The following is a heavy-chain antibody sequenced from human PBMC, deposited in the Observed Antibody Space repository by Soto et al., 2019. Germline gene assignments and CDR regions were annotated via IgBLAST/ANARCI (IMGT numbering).Heavy chain of an antibody. CDR2: FYSGGTT. CDR3: ARGGRMPTL. CDR1: VFTVSTTD. J-gene: IGHJ1*01. D-gene: IGHD2-2*01. Sequence: VSLRLSCAASVFTVSTTDMTWVRQAPGKGLECVSVFYSGGTTYYADSVKGRFTISRDNSKNTLYLQMNSLRVEDTAVYYCARGGRMPTLWGQGALVTVSS. V-gene: IGHV3-53*01.